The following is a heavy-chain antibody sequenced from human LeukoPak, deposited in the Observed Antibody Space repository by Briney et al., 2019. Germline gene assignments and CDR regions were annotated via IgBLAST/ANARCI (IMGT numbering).Heavy chain of an antibody. CDR3: ARTRGSGSYYTYYYYYYYMDV. CDR1: GFTFSSYW. D-gene: IGHD3-10*01. Sequence: GGSLRLSCAASGFTFSSYWMHWVRQAPGKGLVWVSRINSDGSSTTYADSVKGRFTISRGNAKNTLYLQLNSLRAEDTAVYYCARTRGSGSYYTYYYYYYYMDVWGKGTTVTISS. J-gene: IGHJ6*03. V-gene: IGHV3-74*01. CDR2: INSDGSST.